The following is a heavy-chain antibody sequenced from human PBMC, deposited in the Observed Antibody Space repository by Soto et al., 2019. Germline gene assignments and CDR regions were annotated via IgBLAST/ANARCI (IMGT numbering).Heavy chain of an antibody. CDR1: GFTISNTY. Sequence: GGSLRLSCAASGFTISNTYINWVRQAPGKGLEWVSVIYPGGSTYYADSVKGRFTISRDNSKNTLYFEMNSLRAEDAAVYYCARDQDYDFWSGYPDVWGQGTTVTVSS. CDR2: IYPGGST. J-gene: IGHJ6*02. D-gene: IGHD3-3*01. CDR3: ARDQDYDFWSGYPDV. V-gene: IGHV3-66*01.